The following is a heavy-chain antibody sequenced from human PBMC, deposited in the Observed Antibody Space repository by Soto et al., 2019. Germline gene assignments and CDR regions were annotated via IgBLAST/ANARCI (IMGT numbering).Heavy chain of an antibody. CDR1: GGSISSSSYY. Sequence: SETLSLTCTVSGGSISSSSYYWGWIRQPPGKGLEWIGSIYYRGSTYYNPSLKSRVTISVDTSKNQFSLKLSSVTAADTAVYYCARGEDYYDSSGYYMNWFDPWGQGTLVTVSS. D-gene: IGHD3-22*01. J-gene: IGHJ5*02. CDR3: ARGEDYYDSSGYYMNWFDP. CDR2: IYYRGST. V-gene: IGHV4-39*01.